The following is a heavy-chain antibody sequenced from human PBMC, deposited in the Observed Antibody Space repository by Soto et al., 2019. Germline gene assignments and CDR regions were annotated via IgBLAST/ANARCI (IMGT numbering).Heavy chain of an antibody. CDR3: AREWAL. J-gene: IGHJ4*02. D-gene: IGHD1-26*01. CDR1: GFTFSTYW. Sequence: EVQLVESGGGLVQPGGSLRLSCAASGFTFSTYWMSWVRQAPGKGLEWVANIKQDGSKKNHVDAVKGRFTISRDNANNSLYLQMNSLRAEDTAVYYCAREWALWGQGSLVTVSS. V-gene: IGHV3-7*01. CDR2: IKQDGSKK.